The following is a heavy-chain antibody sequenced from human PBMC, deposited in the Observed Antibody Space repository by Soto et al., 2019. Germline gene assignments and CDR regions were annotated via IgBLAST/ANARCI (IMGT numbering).Heavy chain of an antibody. CDR2: ISAYNGNT. V-gene: IGHV1-18*01. CDR1: GYTFTSYG. CDR3: ASGRHFDGSSLKNWFDP. D-gene: IGHD6-13*01. J-gene: IGHJ5*02. Sequence: ASVKVSCKASGYTFTSYGISWVRQAPGQGLEWMGWISAYNGNTNYAQKLQGRVTMTTDTSTSTAYMELRSLRSDDTAVYYCASGRHFDGSSLKNWFDPWGQGTLVTVSS.